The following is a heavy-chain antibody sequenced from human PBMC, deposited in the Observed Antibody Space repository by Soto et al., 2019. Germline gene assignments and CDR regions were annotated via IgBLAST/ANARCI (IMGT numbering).Heavy chain of an antibody. Sequence: SETLSLTCTVSGGSISSGGYYWIWIRQHPGKGLEWIGYIYYSGSTYYNPSLKSRVTISVDTSKNQFSLKLSSVTAADTAVYYCARGIVLRGENWFDPWGQGTLVTVSS. CDR2: IYYSGST. D-gene: IGHD2-8*01. J-gene: IGHJ5*02. V-gene: IGHV4-31*03. CDR3: ARGIVLRGENWFDP. CDR1: GGSISSGGYY.